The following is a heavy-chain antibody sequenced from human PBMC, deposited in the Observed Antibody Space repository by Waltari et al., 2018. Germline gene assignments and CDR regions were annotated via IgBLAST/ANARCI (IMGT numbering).Heavy chain of an antibody. CDR3: AHELVQAPHLSSYNWFDP. CDR2: NYWNDDK. CDR1: GFSLSTSGVG. D-gene: IGHD6-13*01. J-gene: IGHJ5*02. Sequence: QITLKESGPTLVKPTQTLTLPCTFSGFSLSTSGVGVGWLRQPPGQALELLARNYWNDDKRYSPALKSRLTITKDTSKNQVVLTMTNMDPVDTATYYCAHELVQAPHLSSYNWFDPWGQGTLVTVSS. V-gene: IGHV2-5*01.